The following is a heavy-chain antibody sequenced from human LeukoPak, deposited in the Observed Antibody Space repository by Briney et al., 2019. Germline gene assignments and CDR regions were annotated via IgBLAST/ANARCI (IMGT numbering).Heavy chain of an antibody. CDR3: ARGRYCSSTSCYRNYYYYGMDV. J-gene: IGHJ6*02. D-gene: IGHD2-2*02. CDR2: MDPNSGNT. Sequence: ASVKVSCKASGYTFTSYVINWVRQATGQGLEWMGWMDPNSGNTGYAQKFQGRVTMTRNTSISTAYMELSSLRSEDTAVYYCARGRYCSSTSCYRNYYYYGMDVWGQGTTVTVSS. CDR1: GYTFTSYV. V-gene: IGHV1-8*01.